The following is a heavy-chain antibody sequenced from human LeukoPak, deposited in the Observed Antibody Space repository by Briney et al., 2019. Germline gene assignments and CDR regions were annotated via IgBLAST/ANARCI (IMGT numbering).Heavy chain of an antibody. V-gene: IGHV3-23*01. Sequence: GGSLRLSCAASGFTFSGYAMNWVRQAPGKGLEWVSAMSANGDSTYYVDSVRGRFTISRDNSKNTLYLQMNSLRAEVTAVYYCAKVGDYSNYYDYWGQGTLVTVSS. CDR3: AKVGDYSNYYDY. J-gene: IGHJ4*02. CDR1: GFTFSGYA. CDR2: MSANGDST. D-gene: IGHD4-11*01.